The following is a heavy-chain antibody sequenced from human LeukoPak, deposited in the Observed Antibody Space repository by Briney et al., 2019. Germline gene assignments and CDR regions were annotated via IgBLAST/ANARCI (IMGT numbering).Heavy chain of an antibody. Sequence: GGSLRLSCAASGFTFSSYWMHWVRQAPGKGLVWVSRINSDGSSTSYADSVKGRFTISRDNAKNTLYLQMNSLRAEDTAVYYCAREGYYYDSSGYPYGDAFDIWGQGTVVTVSS. V-gene: IGHV3-74*01. CDR2: INSDGSST. CDR3: AREGYYYDSSGYPYGDAFDI. D-gene: IGHD3-22*01. CDR1: GFTFSSYW. J-gene: IGHJ3*02.